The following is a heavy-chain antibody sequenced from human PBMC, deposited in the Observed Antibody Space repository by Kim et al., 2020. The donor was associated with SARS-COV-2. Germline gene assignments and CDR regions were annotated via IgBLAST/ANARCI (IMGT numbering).Heavy chain of an antibody. Sequence: SAYSVKGRFTISRDNAKNTLYLQMNSLRAEDTAVYYCARRQFTSGWYYFDYWGQGTLVTVSS. V-gene: IGHV3-74*01. CDR3: ARRQFTSGWYYFDY. J-gene: IGHJ4*02. D-gene: IGHD6-19*01.